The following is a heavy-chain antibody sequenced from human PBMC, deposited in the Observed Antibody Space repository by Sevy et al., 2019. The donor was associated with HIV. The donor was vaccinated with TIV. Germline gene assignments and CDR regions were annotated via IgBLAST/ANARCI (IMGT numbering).Heavy chain of an antibody. D-gene: IGHD3-22*01. Sequence: SETQSLTCTVSGVSISSFYWSWIRQPPGKGLEWIGNIYYSWSTNYNPSLKSRVTISVDTSKNQFSLKLSSVTAADTAVYYCARRYFYDSRGSTVFDYWGQGTLVTVSS. V-gene: IGHV4-59*13. CDR2: IYYSWST. J-gene: IGHJ4*02. CDR3: ARRYFYDSRGSTVFDY. CDR1: GVSISSFY.